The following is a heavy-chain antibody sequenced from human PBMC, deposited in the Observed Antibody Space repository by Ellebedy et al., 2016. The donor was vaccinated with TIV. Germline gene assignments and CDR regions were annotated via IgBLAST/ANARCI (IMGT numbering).Heavy chain of an antibody. D-gene: IGHD3-22*01. J-gene: IGHJ4*02. CDR3: AKGSSSGFTYDRVGFEY. CDR2: ISSDGSNT. V-gene: IGHV3-23*01. Sequence: GGSLRLSCAASGFTFSSFAMHWVRLAPGKGLEWLSVISSDGSNTYHADSVKGRFTITRDNSKNTLYLQMNRLRTEDTAVYFCAKGSSSGFTYDRVGFEYWGQGALVTVSS. CDR1: GFTFSSFA.